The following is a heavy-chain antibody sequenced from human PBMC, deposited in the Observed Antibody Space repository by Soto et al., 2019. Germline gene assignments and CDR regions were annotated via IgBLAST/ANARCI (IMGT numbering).Heavy chain of an antibody. CDR3: ARDLWGYCGTDCYPLDV. CDR2: MYNTGST. CDR1: WGCGIGND. Sequence: SETLCVTCTVSWGCGIGNDWSLVLQPPGKGLEWTGYMYNTGSTVYNPSFKSRVTISVDTSKNQFSLKLNSVTAADTAVYYCARDLWGYCGTDCYPLDVWGQGTTVT. J-gene: IGHJ6*02. D-gene: IGHD2-21*02. V-gene: IGHV4-59*02.